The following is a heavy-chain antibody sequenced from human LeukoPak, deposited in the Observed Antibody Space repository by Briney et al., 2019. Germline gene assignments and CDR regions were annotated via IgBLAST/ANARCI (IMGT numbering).Heavy chain of an antibody. V-gene: IGHV3-21*01. J-gene: IGHJ6*02. D-gene: IGHD2-2*01. CDR2: ISSSSSYI. CDR1: GFTFSSYS. CDR3: AREKYCSSTSCYASYYYYGMDV. Sequence: SGGSLRLSCAASGFTFSSYSMNWVRQAPGKGLEWVSSISSSSSYIYYADSVKGRFTISRDNAKNSLYLQMNSLRAEDTALYYCAREKYCSSTSCYASYYYYGMDVWGQGTTVTVSS.